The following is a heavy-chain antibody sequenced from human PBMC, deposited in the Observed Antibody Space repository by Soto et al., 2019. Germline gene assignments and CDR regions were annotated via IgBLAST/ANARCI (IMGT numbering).Heavy chain of an antibody. J-gene: IGHJ6*02. D-gene: IGHD6-19*01. CDR2: ISYDGSNK. CDR3: ARDGYSSGWYSVYYYYGMDG. V-gene: IGHV3-30-3*01. CDR1: GLTFSSYA. Sequence: QVQLVESGGGVVQPGRSLRLSCAASGLTFSSYAMHWVRQAPGKGLEWVAVISYDGSNKYYADSVKGRFTISRDNSRNTLYRQLKSLRAEDTAVYYCARDGYSSGWYSVYYYYGMDGWGQRTPVTVSS.